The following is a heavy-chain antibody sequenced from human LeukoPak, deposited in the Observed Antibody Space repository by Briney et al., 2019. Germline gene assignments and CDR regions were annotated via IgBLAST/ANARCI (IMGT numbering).Heavy chain of an antibody. CDR1: GFTFTNAW. CDR2: IKSKADGGAT. Sequence: KPGGSPRLSCAASGFTFTNAWMSWVRQAPGKGLEWVGRIKSKADGGATDYAALVKGRFTISRDDSKNTLYLQMNSLKTEDTAVYYCTSGGDCSRTSCYTDWGQGTLVTVSS. V-gene: IGHV3-15*01. CDR3: TSGGDCSRTSCYTD. J-gene: IGHJ4*02. D-gene: IGHD2-2*02.